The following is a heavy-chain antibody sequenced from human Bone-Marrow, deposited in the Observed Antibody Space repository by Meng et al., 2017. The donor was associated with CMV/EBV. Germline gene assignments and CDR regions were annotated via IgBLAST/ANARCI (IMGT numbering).Heavy chain of an antibody. CDR3: ARDCCSTYCYVACDI. V-gene: IGHV4-59*01. D-gene: IGHD2-2*01. J-gene: IGHJ3*02. CDR2: IFYTGRT. Sequence: SWVRQPPGKGLVWIGYIFYTGRTTYNSSLQSRVTISVDTFRNQFYLELNSVTAADTAMYYCARDCCSTYCYVACDIWGQGTMVTVSS.